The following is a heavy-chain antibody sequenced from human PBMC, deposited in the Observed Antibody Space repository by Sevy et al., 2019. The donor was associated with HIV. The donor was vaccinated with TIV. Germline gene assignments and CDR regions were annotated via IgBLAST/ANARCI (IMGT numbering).Heavy chain of an antibody. J-gene: IGHJ4*02. V-gene: IGHV4-61*09. D-gene: IGHD2-21*01. CDR2: IYASGNS. CDR3: VRLTLRPPWVFDY. CDR1: GDSIRSGTSY. Sequence: SETLSLTCSVSGDSIRSGTSYWSWVRQPAGKGLAWIGHIYASGNSDYSPSLKSRVSMSVDASKNQCSLRLNSVTAADTAVYYCVRLTLRPPWVFDYWGQGALVTVSS.